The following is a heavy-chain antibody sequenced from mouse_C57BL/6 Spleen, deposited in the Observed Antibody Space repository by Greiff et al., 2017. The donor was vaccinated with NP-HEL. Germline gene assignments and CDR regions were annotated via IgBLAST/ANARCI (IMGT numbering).Heavy chain of an antibody. D-gene: IGHD1-1*01. CDR2: IYPGDGDT. CDR3: ASLLFYYCPYYFDY. J-gene: IGHJ2*01. V-gene: IGHV1-80*01. CDR1: GYAFSSYW. Sequence: VQLQQSGAELVKPGASVKISCKASGYAFSSYWMNWVKQRPGKGLEWIGQIYPGDGDTNYNGKFKGKATLTADKSSSTAYMQLIILTSEDSAVYFCASLLFYYCPYYFDYWGHGTTLTFSS.